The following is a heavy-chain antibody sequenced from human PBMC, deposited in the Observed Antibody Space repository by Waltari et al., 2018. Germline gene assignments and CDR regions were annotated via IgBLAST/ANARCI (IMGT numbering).Heavy chain of an antibody. CDR1: GGSFSGSY. CDR2: INHSGST. V-gene: IGHV4-34*01. Sequence: QVQLQQWGAGLLKPSETLSLTCAVYGGSFSGSYWSWIRQPPGKGLEWIGEINHSGSTNYNPSLKSRVTISVDMSKNQFSLKLSSVTAADTAVYYCAARREVTILVGNWFDPWGQGTLVTVSS. CDR3: AARREVTILVGNWFDP. D-gene: IGHD3-3*01. J-gene: IGHJ5*02.